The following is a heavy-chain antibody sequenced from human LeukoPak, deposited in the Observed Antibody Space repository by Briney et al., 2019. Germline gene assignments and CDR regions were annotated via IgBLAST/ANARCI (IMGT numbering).Heavy chain of an antibody. CDR1: GPSFSSSA. CDR2: ISGSGGST. V-gene: IGHV3-23*01. Sequence: PGGSLRLSCAASGPSFSSSAMSWVRQAPGKGLEWVSAISGSGGSTYYADSVKGRFTISRDNSKNMLYLQMNSLRADDTAIYYCASGRGYYDYWGQGTLVTVSS. J-gene: IGHJ4*02. D-gene: IGHD3-22*01. CDR3: ASGRGYYDY.